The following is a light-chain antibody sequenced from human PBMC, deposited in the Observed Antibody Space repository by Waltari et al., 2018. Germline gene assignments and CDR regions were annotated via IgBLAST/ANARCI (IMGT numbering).Light chain of an antibody. CDR3: SSYARSDNSVL. Sequence: QSALTQPASVSGSPGQSIPTSCPGSTSNIGGYTLVSCYRQFPNKAPQLIIYEGTRRPSGVSSRFSASKSGNTASLTISGLQAEDEALYFCSSYARSDNSVLFGGGTQLSVL. CDR2: EGT. CDR1: TSNIGGYTL. J-gene: IGLJ2*01. V-gene: IGLV2-23*01.